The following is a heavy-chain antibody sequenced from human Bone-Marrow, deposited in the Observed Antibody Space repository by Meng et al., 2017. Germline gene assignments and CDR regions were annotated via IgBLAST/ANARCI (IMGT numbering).Heavy chain of an antibody. CDR1: GYTFTNYY. CDR3: ASPRQAGSGWGLDY. V-gene: IGHV1-46*01. J-gene: IGHJ4*02. CDR2: INPSGNST. D-gene: IGHD3-10*01. Sequence: ASVKVSCKASGYTFTNYYMHWVRQAPGQGLEWMGIINPSGNSTIYAQKFQGRVTMTRDTSTSTVYMEQSSLRTEDTAIYYCASPRQAGSGWGLDYWGQGTLVTVSS.